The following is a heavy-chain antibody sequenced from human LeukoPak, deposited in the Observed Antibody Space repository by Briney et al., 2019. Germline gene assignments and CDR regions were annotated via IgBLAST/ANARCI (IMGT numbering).Heavy chain of an antibody. V-gene: IGHV1-2*06. CDR3: ARGGLRGYSYGYIDY. CDR1: GYTFTGYY. J-gene: IGHJ4*02. Sequence: ASVKVSCKASGYTFTGYYMHWMRQAPGQGLEWMGRINPNSGGTNYAQKFQGRVTMTRDTSISTAYMELSRLRSDDTAVYYCARGGLRGYSYGYIDYWGQGTLVTVSS. CDR2: INPNSGGT. D-gene: IGHD5-18*01.